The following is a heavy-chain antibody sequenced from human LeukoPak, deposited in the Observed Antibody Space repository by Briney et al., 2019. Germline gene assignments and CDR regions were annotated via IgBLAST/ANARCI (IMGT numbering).Heavy chain of an antibody. D-gene: IGHD5-12*01. J-gene: IGHJ4*02. CDR2: INSGGTVT. Sequence: QSGGSLRLSCAASGFTFSDFWMHWVRQAPGKGLVWVSRINSGGTVTNYAGSVKGRLTTSRDNAKNSLYLQMNSLRAEDTAVYYCARDNAGYDYWGQGTLVTVSS. CDR3: ARDNAGYDY. V-gene: IGHV3-74*01. CDR1: GFTFSDFW.